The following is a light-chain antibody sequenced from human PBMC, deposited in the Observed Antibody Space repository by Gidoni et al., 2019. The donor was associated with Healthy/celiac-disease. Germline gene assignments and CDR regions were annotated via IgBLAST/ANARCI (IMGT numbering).Light chain of an antibody. J-gene: IGKJ4*01. V-gene: IGKV1-33*01. CDR2: KSS. Sequence: DIQMSQSTSSLSASVGDRVTITCQASQDISNYLNWYQQKPGQAPKLLISKSSNLETGVQTRFSGSGSGTDFTVNISSLQPEDIATYYCQQYDNLPLTFGGGTKVEIK. CDR3: QQYDNLPLT. CDR1: QDISNY.